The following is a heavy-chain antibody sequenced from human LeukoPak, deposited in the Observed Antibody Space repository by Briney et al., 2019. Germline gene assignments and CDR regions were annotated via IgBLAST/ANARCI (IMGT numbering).Heavy chain of an antibody. V-gene: IGHV1-46*01. CDR2: INPSGGST. CDR3: ARDGYSYGPFDY. Sequence: ASVKVSCKASGYTFASYYMHWVRQAPGQGLEWMGIINPSGGSTSYAQKFQGRVTMTRDTSTSTVYMELSSLRSEDTAVYYCARDGYSYGPFDYWGQGTLVTVSS. J-gene: IGHJ4*02. D-gene: IGHD5-18*01. CDR1: GYTFASYY.